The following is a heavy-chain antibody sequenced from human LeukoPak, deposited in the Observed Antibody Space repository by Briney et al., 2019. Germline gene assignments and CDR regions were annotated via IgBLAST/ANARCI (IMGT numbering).Heavy chain of an antibody. CDR1: GYTFTGYY. D-gene: IGHD1-1*01. CDR2: MNPNSGNT. CDR3: ARFPYNWND. V-gene: IGHV1-8*02. J-gene: IGHJ4*02. Sequence: ASVKVSCKASGYTFTGYYMHWVRQAPGQGLEWMGWMNPNSGNTGYAQKFQGRVTMTRNTSISTAYMELNSLRSEDTAVYYRARFPYNWNDWGQGTLVTVSS.